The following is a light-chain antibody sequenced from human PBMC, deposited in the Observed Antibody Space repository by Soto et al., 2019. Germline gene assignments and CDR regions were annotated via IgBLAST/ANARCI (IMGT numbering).Light chain of an antibody. V-gene: IGLV2-14*01. CDR3: SSYITSGTLFV. CDR2: DVS. CDR1: TSDVGDYNY. Sequence: QSALTQPASVSGSPGQSITISCTGATSDVGDYNYVSWYQQHPDKAPKLMIYDVSNRPSGVSDRFSGSKSGNTASLTISGLQAEDEADYYCSSYITSGTLFVFGTGTQLTVL. J-gene: IGLJ1*01.